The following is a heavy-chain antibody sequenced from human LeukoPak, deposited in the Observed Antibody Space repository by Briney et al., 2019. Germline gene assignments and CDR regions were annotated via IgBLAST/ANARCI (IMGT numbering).Heavy chain of an antibody. V-gene: IGHV3-21*01. J-gene: IGHJ3*02. Sequence: GGSLRLSCAASGFTFSSYGMHWVRQAPGKGLEWVSSISSSSSYIYYADSVKGRFTISRDNAKNSLYLQMNSLRAEDTAVYYCARGGSYYYDSSGYYPDAFDIWGQGTMVTVSS. CDR2: ISSSSSYI. CDR3: ARGGSYYYDSSGYYPDAFDI. CDR1: GFTFSSYG. D-gene: IGHD3-22*01.